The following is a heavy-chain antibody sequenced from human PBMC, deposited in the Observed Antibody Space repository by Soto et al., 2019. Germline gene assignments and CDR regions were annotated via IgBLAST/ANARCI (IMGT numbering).Heavy chain of an antibody. CDR3: ARDGPRAANYYYYGMDV. V-gene: IGHV4-31*03. Sequence: QVQLQESGPGLVKPSQTLSLTCTVSGGSISSGGYYWSWIRQHPGKGLEWIGYLYYSGSTYYNPSLKSRVTISVDTSKNQFSLKLSSVTAADTAVYYCARDGPRAANYYYYGMDVWGQGTTVTVSS. J-gene: IGHJ6*02. CDR1: GGSISSGGYY. D-gene: IGHD6-13*01. CDR2: LYYSGST.